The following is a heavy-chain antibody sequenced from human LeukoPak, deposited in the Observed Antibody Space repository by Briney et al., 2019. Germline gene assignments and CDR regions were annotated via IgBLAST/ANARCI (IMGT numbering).Heavy chain of an antibody. V-gene: IGHV1-2*02. CDR2: INPNSGGT. Sequence: GASVKVSCKASGYTFTGYYMHWVRQAPGQGLEWMGWINPNSGGTNYAQKFQGRVTMTRDTSISTAYMEPSRLRSDDTAVYYCVLVVITTAWFDPWGQGTLVTVSS. D-gene: IGHD3-22*01. CDR1: GYTFTGYY. J-gene: IGHJ5*02. CDR3: VLVVITTAWFDP.